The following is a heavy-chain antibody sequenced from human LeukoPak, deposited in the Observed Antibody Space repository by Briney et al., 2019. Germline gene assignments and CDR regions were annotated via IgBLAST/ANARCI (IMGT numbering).Heavy chain of an antibody. D-gene: IGHD5-12*01. Sequence: PSETLSLTCTVSGGSISSSSYYWGWIRQPPGKGLEWIGSIYYSGSTYYNPSLKSRVTISVDTSKNLFSLKLSSVTAADTAVYYCARNPLRSWFDPWGQGTLVTVSS. CDR3: ARNPLRSWFDP. V-gene: IGHV4-39*07. CDR2: IYYSGST. J-gene: IGHJ5*02. CDR1: GGSISSSSYY.